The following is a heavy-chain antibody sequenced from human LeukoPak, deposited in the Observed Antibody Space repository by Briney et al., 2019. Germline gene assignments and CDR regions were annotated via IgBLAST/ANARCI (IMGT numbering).Heavy chain of an antibody. Sequence: SETLSLTCTVSGGSISSSSYYWGWIRQPPGKGLEWIGSIYYSGSTYYNPSLKSRVTISVDTSKNQFSLKLSSVTAADTAVYYCARHPNGYYGGYFDYWGQGTLVTVSS. J-gene: IGHJ4*02. CDR1: GGSISSSSYY. D-gene: IGHD4-23*01. CDR3: ARHPNGYYGGYFDY. CDR2: IYYSGST. V-gene: IGHV4-39*01.